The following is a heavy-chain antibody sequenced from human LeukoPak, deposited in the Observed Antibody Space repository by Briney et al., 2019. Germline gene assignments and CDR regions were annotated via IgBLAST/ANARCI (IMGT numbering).Heavy chain of an antibody. Sequence: SETLSLTCAVYGGSFSGYYWSWIRQPPGKGLEWIGEINHSGSTNYNPSLKSRVTISVDTSKNQFSLKLSSVTAADTAVYYCASFKNYFDYWGQGTLVAVSS. V-gene: IGHV4-34*01. CDR2: INHSGST. CDR1: GGSFSGYY. J-gene: IGHJ4*02. CDR3: ASFKNYFDY.